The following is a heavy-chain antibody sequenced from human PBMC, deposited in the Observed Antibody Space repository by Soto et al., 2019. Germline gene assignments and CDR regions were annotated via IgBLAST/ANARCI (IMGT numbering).Heavy chain of an antibody. Sequence: PGWSLRLSCASSVFTFSSYAMSWVRQAPGKGLEWVSAISGSGGSTYYADPVKGRFTISRDNSKNTLYLQMNSLRAEDTAVYYCAKISTAHNWFDPWGQGTLVTVSS. J-gene: IGHJ5*02. CDR3: AKISTAHNWFDP. D-gene: IGHD3-3*02. V-gene: IGHV3-23*01. CDR1: VFTFSSYA. CDR2: ISGSGGST.